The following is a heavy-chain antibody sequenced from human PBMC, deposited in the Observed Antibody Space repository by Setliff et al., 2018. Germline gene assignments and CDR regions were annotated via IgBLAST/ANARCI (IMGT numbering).Heavy chain of an antibody. J-gene: IGHJ5*01. CDR1: GFTVSNDF. D-gene: IGHD3-10*01. CDR2: IYNIGET. Sequence: GGSLRLSCVVSGFTVSNDFMGWVRRAPGKGLEWVSVIYNIGETRYADSVKDRFTISRDKSKNTLYLHLSSLRAEDTATYYCARDRGGTNPWFDFWGQGTLVTV. V-gene: IGHV3-53*01. CDR3: ARDRGGTNPWFDF.